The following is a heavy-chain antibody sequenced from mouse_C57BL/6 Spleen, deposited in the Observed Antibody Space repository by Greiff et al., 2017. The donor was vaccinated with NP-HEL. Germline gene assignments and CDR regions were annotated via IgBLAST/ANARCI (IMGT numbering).Heavy chain of an antibody. CDR2: IDPSDSYT. CDR3: ASDY. V-gene: IGHV1-50*01. Sequence: QVQLKQPGAELVKPGASVKLSCKASGYTFTSYWMQWVKQRPGQGLEWIGEIDPSDSYTNYNQKFKGKATLTVDTSSSTAYMQLSSLTSEDSAVYYCASDYWGQGTTLTVSS. CDR1: GYTFTSYW. J-gene: IGHJ2*01.